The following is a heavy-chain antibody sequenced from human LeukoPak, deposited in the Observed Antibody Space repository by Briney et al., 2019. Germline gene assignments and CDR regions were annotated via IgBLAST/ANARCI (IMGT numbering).Heavy chain of an antibody. CDR1: GFTFSSYE. CDR2: ISISGNTI. CDR3: ARAYGNFDF. V-gene: IGHV3-48*03. D-gene: IGHD3-10*01. Sequence: GGSLRLSCAASGFTFSSYEMNWVRQAPGKGLEWVSYISISGNTIYYADSVKGRFTISRDNAKNSLYLQMNSLRAEDMAVYYCARAYGNFDFWGQGTLVTVSS. J-gene: IGHJ4*02.